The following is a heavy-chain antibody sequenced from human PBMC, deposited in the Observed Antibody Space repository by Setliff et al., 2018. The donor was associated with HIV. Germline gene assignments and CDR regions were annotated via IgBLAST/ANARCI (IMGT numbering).Heavy chain of an antibody. Sequence: AETLSLTCAVYGGSFSGYYWSWIRQPPGKGLEWIGEINHDRTTNYNPSLKSRVTISVDTSKNQFSLTLNSVTAADTAVYYCARGSRQLTIFGVVFKTNYYFMDVWGKGTAVTVS. J-gene: IGHJ6*03. CDR3: ARGSRQLTIFGVVFKTNYYFMDV. CDR1: GGSFSGYY. V-gene: IGHV4-34*01. D-gene: IGHD3-3*01. CDR2: INHDRTT.